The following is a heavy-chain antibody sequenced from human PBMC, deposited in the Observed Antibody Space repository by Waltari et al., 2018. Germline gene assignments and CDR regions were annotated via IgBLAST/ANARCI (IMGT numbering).Heavy chain of an antibody. D-gene: IGHD1-26*01. Sequence: QVQLQEKDPGLVKPTETLSLTCYVTGYYIRSGYWWGWIRQPPGKGLEWIASIYYTSGYTQYTPSLRSRVTISSDTSKNQFSLRLTSVTAADTAVYYCANNEWGLPVSWGQGTLVTVSS. CDR3: ANNEWGLPVS. J-gene: IGHJ5*02. CDR1: GYYIRSGYW. V-gene: IGHV4-38-2*01. CDR2: IYYTSGYT.